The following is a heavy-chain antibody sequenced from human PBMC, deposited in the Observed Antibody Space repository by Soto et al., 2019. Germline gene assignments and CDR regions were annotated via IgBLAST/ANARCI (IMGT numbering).Heavy chain of an antibody. CDR3: AHRQGTVVVGAPFDL. CDR1: GVSLTTSGVG. Sequence: QITLRESGPTLVQPTQTLTLTCTLSGVSLTTSGVGVGWIRQPPGKALEWLALIYWDDDKRFSPSLKSRLAITLDSSKNLVVMTMTCMATVDTVIYYCAHRQGTVVVGAPFDLWGQGSQVTVSS. D-gene: IGHD2-15*01. J-gene: IGHJ4*02. CDR2: IYWDDDK. V-gene: IGHV2-5*02.